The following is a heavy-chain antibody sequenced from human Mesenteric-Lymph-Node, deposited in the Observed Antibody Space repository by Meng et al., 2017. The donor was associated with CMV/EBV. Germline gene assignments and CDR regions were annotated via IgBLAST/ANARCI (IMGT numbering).Heavy chain of an antibody. D-gene: IGHD1-26*01. Sequence: SETLSLTCSVSSDSIDSYYWSWIRQPPGKGLEWIGNVHYSGSTNYKPSLQSRVTISVDTSKNQFSLKLSSVTAADTAVYYCARGGVGATPFAFDIWGQGTMVTVSS. CDR1: SDSIDSYY. V-gene: IGHV4-59*08. CDR2: VHYSGST. J-gene: IGHJ3*02. CDR3: ARGGVGATPFAFDI.